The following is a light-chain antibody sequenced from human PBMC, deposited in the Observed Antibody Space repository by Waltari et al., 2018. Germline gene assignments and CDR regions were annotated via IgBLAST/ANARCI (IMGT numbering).Light chain of an antibody. Sequence: VLTQSPGTLSLSPGERATLSCRASQSLTKKYLAWYQQKPGQAPRLLIYGESSRAAGIPDRFSGSGSGTDFTLTINRLEPEDFAVYYCQQYGSSVMYTFGQGTKLEIK. CDR1: QSLTKKY. J-gene: IGKJ2*01. CDR2: GES. CDR3: QQYGSSVMYT. V-gene: IGKV3-20*01.